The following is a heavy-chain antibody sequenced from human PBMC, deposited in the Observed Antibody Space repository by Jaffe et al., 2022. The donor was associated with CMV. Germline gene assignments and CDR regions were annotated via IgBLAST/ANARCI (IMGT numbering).Heavy chain of an antibody. CDR1: GGTFSSYA. D-gene: IGHD2-21*02. CDR2: IIPIFGTA. J-gene: IGHJ4*02. CDR3: ARDKGVYCGGDCYSEGLYGFDY. Sequence: QVQLVQSGAEVKKPGSSVKVSCKASGGTFSSYAISWVRQAPGQGLEWMGGIIPIFGTANYAQKFQGRVTITADESTSTAYMELSSLRSEDTAVYYCARDKGVYCGGDCYSEGLYGFDYWGQGTLVTVSS. V-gene: IGHV1-69*01.